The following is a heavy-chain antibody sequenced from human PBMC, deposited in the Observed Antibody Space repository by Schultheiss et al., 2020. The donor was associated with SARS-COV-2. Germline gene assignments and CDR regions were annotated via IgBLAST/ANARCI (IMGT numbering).Heavy chain of an antibody. CDR2: IWSDGSNK. D-gene: IGHD4-17*01. CDR1: GFTFSSYG. J-gene: IGHJ4*02. V-gene: IGHV3-33*01. Sequence: GGSLRLSCAASGFTFSSYGMHWVRQAPGKGLEWVAVIWSDGSNKYYGDSVKGRFTISRDNSKNTLYLQINSLRAEDTAMYYCARSAVTTESVSDYWGQETVVTVSS. CDR3: ARSAVTTESVSDY.